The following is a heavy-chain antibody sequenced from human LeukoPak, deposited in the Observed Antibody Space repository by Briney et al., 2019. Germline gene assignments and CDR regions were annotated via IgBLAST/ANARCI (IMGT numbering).Heavy chain of an antibody. Sequence: SETLSLTCAVSAGSICNSYCSWAWQPPGKGLEFIGYISTGGDINYSPSLRSRATMSINPSNNQLSLTLTSVTTADTAVYFCVRGPGRGYDLEPWGQGSLVTVSS. V-gene: IGHV4-4*08. CDR3: VRGPGRGYDLEP. CDR1: AGSICNSY. CDR2: ISTGGDI. D-gene: IGHD3-22*01. J-gene: IGHJ5*02.